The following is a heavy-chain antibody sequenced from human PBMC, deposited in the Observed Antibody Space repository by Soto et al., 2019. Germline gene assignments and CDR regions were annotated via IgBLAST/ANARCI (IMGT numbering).Heavy chain of an antibody. J-gene: IGHJ4*02. Sequence: EVQLLESGGGLVQPGGSLRLSCAASGLTFSSYAMSWVRQAPGKGLEWVSAISGSGGSTYYADSVKGRFTISRDNSKNTLYLQMNSLRAEDTAVYYCSRSIAVAVNFDYWGQGTLVTVSS. V-gene: IGHV3-23*01. CDR3: SRSIAVAVNFDY. CDR2: ISGSGGST. CDR1: GLTFSSYA. D-gene: IGHD6-19*01.